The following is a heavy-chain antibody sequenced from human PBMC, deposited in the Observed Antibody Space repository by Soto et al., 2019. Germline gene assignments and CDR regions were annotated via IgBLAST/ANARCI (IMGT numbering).Heavy chain of an antibody. CDR3: ARGAGQLAEDFFDY. J-gene: IGHJ4*02. CDR2: INGGGRFI. D-gene: IGHD1-1*01. V-gene: IGHV3-21*01. Sequence: EVQLVESGGGLVKPGGSLRLSCAASGFIFSHYSMNWFRQAPGKGLEWVSSINGGGRFIYYTDSVKGRFTISRDNVKNSVHLQMNSRRGEDTAVYYCARGAGQLAEDFFDYWGQGTLVTVSS. CDR1: GFIFSHYS.